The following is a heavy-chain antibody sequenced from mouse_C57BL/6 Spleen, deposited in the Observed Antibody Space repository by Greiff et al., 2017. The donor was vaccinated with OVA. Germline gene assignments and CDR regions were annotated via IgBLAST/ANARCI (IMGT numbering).Heavy chain of an antibody. Sequence: EVKLMESGGGLVKPGGSLKLSCAASGFTFSDYGMHWVRQAPEKGLEWVAYISSGSSTIYYADTVKGRFTISRDNAKNTLFLQMTSLRSEDTAMYYCARSGYRGFAYWGQGTLVTVSA. J-gene: IGHJ3*01. V-gene: IGHV5-17*01. CDR3: ARSGYRGFAY. D-gene: IGHD1-3*01. CDR2: ISSGSSTI. CDR1: GFTFSDYG.